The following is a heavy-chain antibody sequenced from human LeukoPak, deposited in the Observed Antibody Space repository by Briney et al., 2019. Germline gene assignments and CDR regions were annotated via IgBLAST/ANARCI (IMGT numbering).Heavy chain of an antibody. Sequence: ASVKVSCKASGGTFSSYAISWVRQAPGQGLEWMGIINPSGGSTSYAQKFQGRVTMTRDTSTSTVYMELSSLRSEDTAVYYCARDLVIASAVYYYGMDVWGQGTTVTVSS. J-gene: IGHJ6*02. CDR3: ARDLVIASAVYYYGMDV. D-gene: IGHD6-13*01. CDR2: INPSGGST. V-gene: IGHV1-46*01. CDR1: GGTFSSYA.